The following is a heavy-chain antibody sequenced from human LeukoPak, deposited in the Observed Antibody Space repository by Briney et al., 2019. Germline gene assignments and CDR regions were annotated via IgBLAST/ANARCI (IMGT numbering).Heavy chain of an antibody. CDR1: GGSFSGYY. CDR2: INHSGST. V-gene: IGHV4-34*01. J-gene: IGHJ4*02. D-gene: IGHD3-22*01. CDR3: ARVGQDYDSSGYYFY. Sequence: SETLSLTCAVYGGSFSGYYWSWIRQPPGKGLEWIGEINHSGSTNYNPSLKSRVTISVDKSKNQFSLKLSSVTAADTAVYYCARVGQDYDSSGYYFYWGQGTLVTVSS.